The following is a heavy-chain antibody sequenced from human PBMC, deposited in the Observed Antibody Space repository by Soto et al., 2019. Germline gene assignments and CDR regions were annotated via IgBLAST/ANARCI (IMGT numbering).Heavy chain of an antibody. CDR2: IIPILGIA. V-gene: IGHV1-69*02. Sequence: QVQLVQSGAEVKKPGSSVKVSCKASGGTFSSYTISWVRQAPGQGLEWMGRIIPILGIANYAQKFQGRVTITADKSTSTAYMELSSLRSEDTAVYYCARLRDGYNYWFDPWGQGTLVTVSS. J-gene: IGHJ5*02. D-gene: IGHD5-12*01. CDR3: ARLRDGYNYWFDP. CDR1: GGTFSSYT.